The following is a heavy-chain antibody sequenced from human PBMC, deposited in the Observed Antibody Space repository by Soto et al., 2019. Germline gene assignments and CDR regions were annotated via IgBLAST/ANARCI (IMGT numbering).Heavy chain of an antibody. CDR3: ASGGTTVNRRCDF. CDR1: GGTSSSYA. CDR2: IIPILDTT. J-gene: IGHJ4*02. Sequence: QVQVVQSGAEVKKPGSSVRVSCKASGGTSSSYAITWMRQAPGQGLEWMGGIIPILDTTDYAQKFQGRVTFTADESTSTVYMELSSLTSEDTAVYYCASGGTTVNRRCDFWGQGTLVTVSS. D-gene: IGHD4-4*01. V-gene: IGHV1-69*01.